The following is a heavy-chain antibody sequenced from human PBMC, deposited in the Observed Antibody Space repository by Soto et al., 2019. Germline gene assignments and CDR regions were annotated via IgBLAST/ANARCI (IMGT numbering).Heavy chain of an antibody. CDR3: ARIRPTLTAAGFSDY. J-gene: IGHJ4*02. CDR1: GFSLTTRGMC. V-gene: IGHV2-70*11. CDR2: IDWDDDK. Sequence: GSGPTLVNPTQTLTLTCTFSGFSLTTRGMCVSWIRQPPGKALEWLARIDWDDDKYYSTSLKTRLTISKDTSKNQVVLTMTNMDPVYTATYYCARIRPTLTAAGFSDYWGQGTLVTVSP. D-gene: IGHD6-13*01.